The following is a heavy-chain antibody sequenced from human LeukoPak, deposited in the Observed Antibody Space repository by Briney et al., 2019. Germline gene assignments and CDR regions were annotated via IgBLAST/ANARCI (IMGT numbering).Heavy chain of an antibody. V-gene: IGHV3-30-3*01. J-gene: IGHJ3*02. CDR3: ARLDDNYPRSIHDSDDAFDI. CDR1: GFTFSSYA. D-gene: IGHD4-11*01. CDR2: ISYDGSNK. Sequence: PGGSLRLSCAASGFTFSSYAMYWVRQAPGKGLEWVALISYDGSNKYYADSVKGRFTISRDNSKNTLYLQMNSLRAEDTAVYYCARLDDNYPRSIHDSDDAFDIWGQGTMVTVSS.